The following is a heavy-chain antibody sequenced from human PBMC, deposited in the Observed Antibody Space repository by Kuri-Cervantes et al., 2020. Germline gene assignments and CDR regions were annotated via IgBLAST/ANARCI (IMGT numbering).Heavy chain of an antibody. CDR1: GFTFSSYG. CDR3: VGHPLPIGLGGY. CDR2: ISYDGSNK. Sequence: GESLKISCAASGFTFSSYGMHWVRQAPGKGLEWVAVISYDGSNKYYADSVKGRFTISRDNTKNSLYLQMNSLRADDTAVYYCVGHPLPIGLGGYWGQGTLVTVSS. J-gene: IGHJ4*02. D-gene: IGHD6-19*01. V-gene: IGHV3-30*03.